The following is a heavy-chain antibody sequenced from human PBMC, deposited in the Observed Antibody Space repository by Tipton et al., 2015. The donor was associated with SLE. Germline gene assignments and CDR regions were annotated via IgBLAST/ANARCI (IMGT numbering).Heavy chain of an antibody. CDR3: ARRIAAAGGWFDP. CDR2: INHSGST. CDR1: GGSFSGYY. V-gene: IGHV4-34*01. Sequence: TLSLTCAVYGGSFSGYYWSWIRQPPGKGLEWIGEINHSGSTNYNPSLKSRVTISVDTSKNQFSLKLSSVTAADTAVYYCARRIAAAGGWFDPLGQGTLVTVSS. J-gene: IGHJ5*02. D-gene: IGHD6-13*01.